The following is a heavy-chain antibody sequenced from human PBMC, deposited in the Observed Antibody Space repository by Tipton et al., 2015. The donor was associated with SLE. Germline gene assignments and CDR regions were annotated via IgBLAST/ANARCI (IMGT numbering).Heavy chain of an antibody. J-gene: IGHJ6*03. CDR2: IYYSGST. CDR3: ARDKKDIVVVPAATDYYYYMDV. V-gene: IGHV4-59*01. CDR1: GGSISSYY. Sequence: TLSLTCTVSGGSISSYYWSWIRQPPGKGLEWIGYIYYSGSTNYNPSLKSRVTISLDTSKNQFSLKLSSVTAADTAVYYCARDKKDIVVVPAATDYYYYMDVWGKGTTVTVS. D-gene: IGHD2-2*01.